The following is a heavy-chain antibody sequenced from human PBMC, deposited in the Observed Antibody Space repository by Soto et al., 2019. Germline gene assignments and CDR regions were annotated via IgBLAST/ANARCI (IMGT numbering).Heavy chain of an antibody. D-gene: IGHD3-10*01. V-gene: IGHV4-31*03. J-gene: IGHJ1*01. CDR2: IHHSGST. CDR3: VRGVLS. Sequence: QVQLQESGPGLVKASQTLSLTCNVSGGSISSGGYYLTWIRQHPGKGLEWIGTIHHSGSTFYNPSLKSRVSISVDTSKNQFSLKLSSVTAADTAVYFCVRGVLSWGQGTLVTVSS. CDR1: GGSISSGGYY.